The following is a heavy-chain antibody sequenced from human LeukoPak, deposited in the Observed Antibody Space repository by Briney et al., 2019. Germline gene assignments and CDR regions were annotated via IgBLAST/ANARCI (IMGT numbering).Heavy chain of an antibody. CDR3: ASELFAAAEGKTFDP. J-gene: IGHJ5*02. V-gene: IGHV1-69*04. CDR1: GYTFTMYY. CDR2: IIPILGIA. D-gene: IGHD6-25*01. Sequence: EASVKVSCKASGYTFTMYYIHWVRQAPGQGLEWMGRIIPILGIANYAQKFQGRVTITADKSTSTAYMELSSLRSEDTAVYYCASELFAAAEGKTFDPWGQGTLVTVSS.